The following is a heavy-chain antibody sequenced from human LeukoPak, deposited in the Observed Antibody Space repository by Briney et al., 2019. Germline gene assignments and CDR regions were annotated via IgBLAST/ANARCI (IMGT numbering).Heavy chain of an antibody. CDR2: INPNSGGT. V-gene: IGHV1-2*02. D-gene: IGHD5-18*01. Sequence: ASVKVSCKASGYTFTGYYMHWVRQAPGQGLEWMGWINPNSGGTNYAQKFQGRVTMTRDTSISTAYMELSRLRSDDMALYYCAKELGGNSYGIFDIWGQGTMVTVSS. J-gene: IGHJ3*02. CDR3: AKELGGNSYGIFDI. CDR1: GYTFTGYY.